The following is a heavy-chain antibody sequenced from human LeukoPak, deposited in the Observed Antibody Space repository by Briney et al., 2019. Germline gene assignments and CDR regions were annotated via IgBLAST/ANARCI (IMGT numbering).Heavy chain of an antibody. Sequence: SSETLSLTCTVSGGSISSYYWSWIRQPPAKGLEWVGYIYYSGSTNSNPSLKSRVTMSIDTSKNQFSLKLSSVSAADTAVYSCARGRGGVADYYYYMDVWGKGTTVTGSS. V-gene: IGHV4-59*12. J-gene: IGHJ6*03. D-gene: IGHD3-10*01. CDR3: ARGRGGVADYYYYMDV. CDR2: IYYSGST. CDR1: GGSISSYY.